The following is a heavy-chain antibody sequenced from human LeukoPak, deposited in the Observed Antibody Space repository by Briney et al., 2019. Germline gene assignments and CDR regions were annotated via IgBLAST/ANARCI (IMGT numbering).Heavy chain of an antibody. CDR1: SGSFSGYY. Sequence: SETLSLTCAVYSGSFSGYYWIWIRQPPGRGLEGIGEIKHSGSTNYNPCLKSRVTISVDTCKNQFSLKLSSVTAADTAVYYCARDLGKQQLVNYDAFDIWGQGTMVTVSS. D-gene: IGHD6-13*01. CDR3: ARDLGKQQLVNYDAFDI. V-gene: IGHV4-34*01. CDR2: IKHSGST. J-gene: IGHJ3*02.